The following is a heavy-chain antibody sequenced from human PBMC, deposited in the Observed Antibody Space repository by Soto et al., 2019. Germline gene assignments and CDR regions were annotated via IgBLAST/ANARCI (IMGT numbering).Heavy chain of an antibody. V-gene: IGHV1-69*10. CDR2: INPMLGVA. J-gene: IGHJ5*02. CDR3: ARGPAQFDP. D-gene: IGHD2-2*01. CDR1: GGSFSSLV. Sequence: ASVKVSCKASGGSFSSLVISWLRQAPGQGPEWMGGINPMLGVAKFAQKFQDRVTITADESTTTAYMELSSLRSEDTAVYYCARGPAQFDPWGKGTLVTVSS.